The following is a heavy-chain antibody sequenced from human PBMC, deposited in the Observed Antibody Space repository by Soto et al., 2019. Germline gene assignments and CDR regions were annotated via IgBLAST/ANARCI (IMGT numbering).Heavy chain of an antibody. CDR1: GFSLSTSGVG. V-gene: IGHV2-5*01. J-gene: IGHJ4*02. CDR2: IYWNDDK. Sequence: QITLKESGPTLVKPTQTLTLTCTFSGFSLSTSGVGVGWIRQPPGKALEWLALIYWNDDKRYSPSLKSRLTITQDTSTNQLGLTMTTMDPVDTATYYCAPRRVERYFDYWGQGTLVTVSS. CDR3: APRRVERYFDY. D-gene: IGHD1-1*01.